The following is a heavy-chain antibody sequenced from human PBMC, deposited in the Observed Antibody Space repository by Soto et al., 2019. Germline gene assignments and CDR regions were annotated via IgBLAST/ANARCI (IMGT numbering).Heavy chain of an antibody. V-gene: IGHV5-51*01. CDR3: ASPATVVTTNDAFDI. CDR1: GYSFTSYW. J-gene: IGHJ3*02. CDR2: IYPGDSDT. D-gene: IGHD3-22*01. Sequence: GESLKISCKGSGYSFTSYWIGWVRQMPGKGLEWMGIIYPGDSDTRYSPSFQGQVTISADKSISTAYLQWSSLKASDTAMYYCASPATVVTTNDAFDIWGQGTMVTVSS.